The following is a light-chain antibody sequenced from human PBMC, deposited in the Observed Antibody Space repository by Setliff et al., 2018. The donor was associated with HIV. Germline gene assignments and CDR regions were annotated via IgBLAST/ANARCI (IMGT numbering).Light chain of an antibody. CDR2: EVS. J-gene: IGLJ1*01. CDR3: CSNTGSNSYV. CDR1: SSDVGAYNY. V-gene: IGLV2-14*03. Sequence: QSVLTQPASVSGSPGQSITISCTGTSSDVGAYNYVSWYQQHPGKAPKLMIFEVSNRPSGVSNRFSGSKSGNTASLTISGLQAEDEADYYCCSNTGSNSYVFGTGTKVTVL.